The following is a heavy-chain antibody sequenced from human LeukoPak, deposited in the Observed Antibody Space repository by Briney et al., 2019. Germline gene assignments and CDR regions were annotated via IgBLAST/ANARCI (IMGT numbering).Heavy chain of an antibody. D-gene: IGHD3-22*01. CDR2: IYYSGST. J-gene: IGHJ5*02. V-gene: IGHV4-31*03. CDR1: GGSISSGGYY. Sequence: SQTLSLTCTVSGGSISSGGYYWSWIRQHPRKGLEWIGYIYYSGSTYYNPSLKSRVTISVDTSKNQFSLKLSSVTAADTAVYYCARWRLYYYDSSGYYPEWFDPWGQGTLVTVSS. CDR3: ARWRLYYYDSSGYYPEWFDP.